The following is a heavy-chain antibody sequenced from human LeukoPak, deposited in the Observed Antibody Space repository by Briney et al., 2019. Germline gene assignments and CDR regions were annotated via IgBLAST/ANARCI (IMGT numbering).Heavy chain of an antibody. J-gene: IGHJ4*02. CDR1: GGSISSYY. V-gene: IGHV4-59*08. D-gene: IGHD6-13*01. CDR2: IHYSGST. CDR3: ARLVGSSWYHEVLLGRDY. Sequence: SETLSLTCTVSGGSISSYYWSWIRQPPGKGLEWIGYIHYSGSTNYNPSLKSRVTISVDTSKNQFSLKLSSVTAADTAVYYCARLVGSSWYHEVLLGRDYWGQGTLVTVSS.